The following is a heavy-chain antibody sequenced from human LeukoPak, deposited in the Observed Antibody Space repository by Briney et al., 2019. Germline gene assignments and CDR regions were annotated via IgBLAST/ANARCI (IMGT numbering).Heavy chain of an antibody. CDR3: ARAVSSGWYLDWFDP. CDR2: IYYSGST. Sequence: SETLSLTCTVSGGSISSYYWSWIRQPPGKGLEWIGYIYYSGSTNYNPSLKSRVTVSVGTPKNQFSLKLSSVTAADTAVYYCARAVSSGWYLDWFDPWGQGTLVTVSS. J-gene: IGHJ5*02. CDR1: GGSISSYY. D-gene: IGHD6-19*01. V-gene: IGHV4-59*01.